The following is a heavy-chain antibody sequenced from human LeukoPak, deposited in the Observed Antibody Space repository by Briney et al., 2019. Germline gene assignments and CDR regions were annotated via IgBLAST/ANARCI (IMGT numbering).Heavy chain of an antibody. CDR2: IYSSGSG. CDR1: DDSISSYY. V-gene: IGHV4-59*01. CDR3: ASTNFDILTGYTR. Sequence: SETLSLTCTVSDDSISSYYWSWIRQSPGKGLEWIGYIYSSGSGDYNPSLKSRVTMSIDTSKSQFSLRLSSVTAADTAVYYCASTNFDILTGYTRWGQGTLVTVSS. D-gene: IGHD3-9*01. J-gene: IGHJ4*02.